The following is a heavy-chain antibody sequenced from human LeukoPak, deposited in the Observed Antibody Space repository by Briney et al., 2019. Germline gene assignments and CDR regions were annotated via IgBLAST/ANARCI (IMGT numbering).Heavy chain of an antibody. J-gene: IGHJ3*02. CDR2: ISGGGGNT. D-gene: IGHD1-26*01. CDR1: KFAFSSYA. V-gene: IGHV3-23*01. CDR3: GKNRYSGSLSPFDI. Sequence: GGSPRLSCAASKFAFSSYAMSWVRQAPGKGLEWVSAISGGGGNTYYADSVKGRFTISRDNSKNTLYLQMNSLRAEDTAVYYCGKNRYSGSLSPFDIWGQGTMVTVSS.